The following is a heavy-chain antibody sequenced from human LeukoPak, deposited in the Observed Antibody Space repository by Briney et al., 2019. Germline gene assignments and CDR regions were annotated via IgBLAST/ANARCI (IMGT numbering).Heavy chain of an antibody. CDR3: ATQGVLDAFDI. V-gene: IGHV3-15*01. CDR1: GFTFSSYW. D-gene: IGHD3-10*01. Sequence: PGGSLRLSCEASGFTFSSYWMTWVRQAPGKGLEWVGRIKSRADGGTPDYAAPVTGRFTISRDDPNGTLFLQMNSLTTEDTAVYYCATQGVLDAFDIWGQGTMVIVSS. CDR2: IKSRADGGTP. J-gene: IGHJ3*02.